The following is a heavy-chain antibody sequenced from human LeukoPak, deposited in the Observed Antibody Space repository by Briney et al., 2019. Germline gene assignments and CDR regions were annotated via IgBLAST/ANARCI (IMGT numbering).Heavy chain of an antibody. V-gene: IGHV1-18*01. Sequence: ASVKVSCKASGYTFTSYGISWVRQAPGQGLEWMGWISAYNGNTNYAQKLQGRVTMTTDTSTSTAYMELRSLRSDDTAVYYCARYDSSGYYVTLVDYWGQGTLVTVSS. D-gene: IGHD3-22*01. J-gene: IGHJ4*02. CDR1: GYTFTSYG. CDR3: ARYDSSGYYVTLVDY. CDR2: ISAYNGNT.